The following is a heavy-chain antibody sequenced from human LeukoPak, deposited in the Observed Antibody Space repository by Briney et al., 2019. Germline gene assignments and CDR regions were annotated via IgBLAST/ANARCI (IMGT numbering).Heavy chain of an antibody. D-gene: IGHD3-9*01. V-gene: IGHV4-4*02. CDR3: ARFETYYDILTGYYIGTDAFDI. CDR1: GGSISSSNW. CDR2: IYHSGST. Sequence: PSETLSLTCAVSGGSISSSNWWSWVRQPPGKGLEWIGEIYHSGSTTYNPSLKSRVTISVDKSKNQFSLKLSSVTAADTAVYYCARFETYYDILTGYYIGTDAFDIWGQGTMVTVSS. J-gene: IGHJ3*02.